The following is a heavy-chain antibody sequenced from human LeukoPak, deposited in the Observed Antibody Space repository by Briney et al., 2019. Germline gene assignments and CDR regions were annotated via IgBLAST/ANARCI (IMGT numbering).Heavy chain of an antibody. J-gene: IGHJ5*02. Sequence: PGGSLRLSCAASGFTVSSNYMSWVRQAPGKGLEWVSVIYSGSSTYYADSVKGRFTISRDNSKNTLYLQMNSLRAEDTAVYYCARLLWFGEPWFDPWGQGTLVTVSS. CDR3: ARLLWFGEPWFDP. D-gene: IGHD3-10*01. CDR1: GFTVSSNY. V-gene: IGHV3-66*01. CDR2: IYSGSST.